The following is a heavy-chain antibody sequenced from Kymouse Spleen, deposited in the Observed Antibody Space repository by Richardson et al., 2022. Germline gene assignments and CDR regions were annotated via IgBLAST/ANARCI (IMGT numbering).Heavy chain of an antibody. Sequence: QLQLQESGPGLVKPSETLSLTCTVSGGSISSSSYYWGWIRQPPGKGLEWIGSIYYSGSTYYNPSLKSRVTISVDTSKNQFSLKLSSVTAADTAVYYCATHPLLWFGEFFDYWGQGTLVTVSS. CDR1: GGSISSSSYY. CDR3: ATHPLLWFGEFFDY. V-gene: IGHV4-39*01. D-gene: IGHD3-10*01. CDR2: IYYSGST. J-gene: IGHJ4*02.